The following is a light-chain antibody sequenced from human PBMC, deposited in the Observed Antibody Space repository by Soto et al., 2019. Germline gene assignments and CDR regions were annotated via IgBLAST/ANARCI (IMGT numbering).Light chain of an antibody. V-gene: IGKV1-39*01. CDR1: QTIGTY. CDR3: QQSVNLPRT. CDR2: ASS. J-gene: IGKJ1*01. Sequence: IQMTQSPSSLSASVGDRISITCRASQTIGTYLNWYQQIPGKAPQLLIYASSSLQTGVPSRFSGSGAGTQFTLTFNSLQPEDFGTYYCQQSVNLPRTFGPGTRVETK.